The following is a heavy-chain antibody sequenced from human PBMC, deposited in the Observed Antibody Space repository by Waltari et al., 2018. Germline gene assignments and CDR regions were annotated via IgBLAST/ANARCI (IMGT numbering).Heavy chain of an antibody. V-gene: IGHV3-33*01. CDR1: GFTFSSYG. J-gene: IGHJ4*02. D-gene: IGHD6-13*01. Sequence: QVQLVESGGGVVQPGRSLRLSCAASGFTFSSYGMPWVRQAPGRGLEWVAVIWYDGSNKYYADSVKGRFTISRDNSKNTLYLQMNSLRAEDTAVYYCARDLRQQLVFLMSPGDYWGQGTLVTVSS. CDR2: IWYDGSNK. CDR3: ARDLRQQLVFLMSPGDY.